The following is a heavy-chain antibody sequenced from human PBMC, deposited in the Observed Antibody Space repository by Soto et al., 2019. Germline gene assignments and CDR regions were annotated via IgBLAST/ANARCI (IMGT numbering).Heavy chain of an antibody. J-gene: IGHJ6*02. D-gene: IGHD3-10*01. CDR1: GGSISSDDFF. CDR2: IYHSGTT. CDR3: ARDEDRGSGLSGGMDV. Sequence: QVQLQESGPGLVKPSETLSLSCNVTGGSISSDDFFWSWVRQHPARGLEWIGYIYHSGTTYYNPSLQSRITISVDTSKNQFSLKLRSVTAADTAVYFCARDEDRGSGLSGGMDVWGQGTAVTVS. V-gene: IGHV4-31*03.